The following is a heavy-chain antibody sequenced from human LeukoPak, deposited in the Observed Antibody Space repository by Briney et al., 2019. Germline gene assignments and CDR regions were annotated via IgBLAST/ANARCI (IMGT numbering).Heavy chain of an antibody. CDR1: GFTFSDYG. CDR2: VRNDGGDK. CDR3: AKHYYGSGSQKYYFDY. D-gene: IGHD3-10*01. V-gene: IGHV3-30*02. J-gene: IGHJ4*02. Sequence: GRSLRLSCAASGFTFSDYGMHWVRQAPGKGLEWVTMVRNDGGDKYYADSVRGRFTISRDNSKNTLYLQMNSLRPEDTAVYYCAKHYYGSGSQKYYFDYWGQGTLVTVSS.